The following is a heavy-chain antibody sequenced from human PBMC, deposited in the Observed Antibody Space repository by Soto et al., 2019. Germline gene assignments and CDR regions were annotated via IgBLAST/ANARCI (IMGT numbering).Heavy chain of an antibody. CDR3: ARSRITIFGVDMDV. D-gene: IGHD3-3*01. CDR1: GFTFSNYT. V-gene: IGHV3-30-3*01. J-gene: IGHJ6*02. Sequence: QVQLVESGGGVVQPGRSLRLSCAASGFTFSNYTMHWVRQAPGKGLEWVAVISYDGSNKYYADSVKGRFTISRDNSKNMLYLQMNSLRAEDTAIYYCARSRITIFGVDMDVWGQGTTVTVSS. CDR2: ISYDGSNK.